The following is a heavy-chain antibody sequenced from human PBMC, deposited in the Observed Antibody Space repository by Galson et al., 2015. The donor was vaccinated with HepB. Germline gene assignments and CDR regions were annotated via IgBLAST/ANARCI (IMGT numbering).Heavy chain of an antibody. D-gene: IGHD3-22*01. Sequence: SVKVSCKASGSTFINYDINWVRQAPGRGLEWMGWISPYNDNTNYAQKLQGRVTMTTDTSTSTAYLELRSLRSDDTALYYCARDRGTYYYEGSDYGHLDYWGQGTLVTVSS. J-gene: IGHJ4*02. CDR3: ARDRGTYYYEGSDYGHLDY. V-gene: IGHV1-18*01. CDR1: GSTFINYD. CDR2: ISPYNDNT.